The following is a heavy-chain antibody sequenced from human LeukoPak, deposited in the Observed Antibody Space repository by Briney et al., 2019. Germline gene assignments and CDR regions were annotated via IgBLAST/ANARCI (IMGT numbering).Heavy chain of an antibody. J-gene: IGHJ4*02. Sequence: PSETLSLTCAVYGASFSGYYWSWIRQPPGKGLEWIGDINHSGSTNYNPSLKSRVTISVDTSKNQFSLKLSSVTAADTAVYYCARAGDIVATEGANPSFDYWGQGTLVTVSS. CDR2: INHSGST. V-gene: IGHV4-34*01. CDR3: ARAGDIVATEGANPSFDY. CDR1: GASFSGYY. D-gene: IGHD5-12*01.